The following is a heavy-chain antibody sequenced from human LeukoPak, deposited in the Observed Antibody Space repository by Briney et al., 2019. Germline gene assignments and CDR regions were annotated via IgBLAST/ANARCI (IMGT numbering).Heavy chain of an antibody. CDR1: GFTFSSYS. D-gene: IGHD3-10*01. V-gene: IGHV3-21*01. CDR3: ARAGGTNYYGSGSYSDY. CDR2: ISSSSSYI. J-gene: IGHJ4*02. Sequence: GGSLRLSCAASGFTFSSYSMNWVRQAPGKGLEWVSSISSSSSYIYYADSVKGRFTISRDNAKNSLYLQMNSLRAEDTAVYYCARAGGTNYYGSGSYSDYWGQGTLVTVSS.